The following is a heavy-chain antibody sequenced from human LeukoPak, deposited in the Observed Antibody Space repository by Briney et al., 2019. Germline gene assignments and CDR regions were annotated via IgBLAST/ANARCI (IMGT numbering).Heavy chain of an antibody. D-gene: IGHD7-27*01. CDR2: ITWNRDNI. J-gene: IGHJ4*02. V-gene: IGHV3-9*01. CDR3: TRDFAWASDH. CDR1: GFTFDDYA. Sequence: GGSLRLSCAASGFTFDDYATHWVRQAPGKGLEWVSGITWNRDNIGYGDSVKGRFTISRDSAKRSLYLQMNSLRAEDTAAYYCTRDFAWASDHWGQGTLVTVSS.